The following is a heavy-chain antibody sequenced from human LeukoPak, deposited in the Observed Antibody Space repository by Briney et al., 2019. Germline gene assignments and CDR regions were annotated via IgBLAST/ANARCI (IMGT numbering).Heavy chain of an antibody. Sequence: GGSLRLSCAASGFTFSSYGMHWVRQAPGKGLEWVAFIRYDGSNKYYANSVKGRFTISRDNSKNTLYLQMNSLRAEDTAVYYCVKDSARGLYYMDVWGKGTTVTISS. J-gene: IGHJ6*03. CDR2: IRYDGSNK. D-gene: IGHD3-10*01. CDR1: GFTFSSYG. V-gene: IGHV3-30*02. CDR3: VKDSARGLYYMDV.